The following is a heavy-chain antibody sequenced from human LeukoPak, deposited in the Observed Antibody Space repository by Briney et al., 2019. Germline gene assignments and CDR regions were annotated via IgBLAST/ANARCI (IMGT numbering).Heavy chain of an antibody. CDR1: GFTFSSYG. D-gene: IGHD3-22*01. J-gene: IGHJ3*02. V-gene: IGHV3-30*18. CDR3: AKPPPYDSSGYGAFDI. Sequence: PGGSLRLSCAASGFTFSSYGMHWVRQAPGKGLEWVAVISYDGSNKYYADSVKGRFTVSRDNSKNTLYLQMGSLRAEDMAVYYCAKPPPYDSSGYGAFDIWGQGTMVTISS. CDR2: ISYDGSNK.